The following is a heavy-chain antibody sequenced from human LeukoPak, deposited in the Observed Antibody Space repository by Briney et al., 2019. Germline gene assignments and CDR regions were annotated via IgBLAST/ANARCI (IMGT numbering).Heavy chain of an antibody. J-gene: IGHJ4*02. Sequence: SETLSLTCAVYGGSFSGYYWSWIRQPPGKGLEWIGEINHRGSTNYNPSLKSRVTISVDTSKNQFSLKLSSVTAADTAVYYCARARWRGYSYGSTYFDYWGQGTLVTVSS. CDR3: ARARWRGYSYGSTYFDY. V-gene: IGHV4-34*01. CDR1: GGSFSGYY. CDR2: INHRGST. D-gene: IGHD5-18*01.